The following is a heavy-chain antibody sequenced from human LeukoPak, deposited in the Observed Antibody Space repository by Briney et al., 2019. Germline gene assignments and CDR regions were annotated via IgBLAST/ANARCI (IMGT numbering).Heavy chain of an antibody. CDR3: ATARCGGDCSPSFDY. CDR2: INPNSCGT. V-gene: IGHV1-2*04. CDR1: GYTFTGYY. Sequence: SVKVSCKASGYTFTGYYIHWGRQAPGQGREGMGWINPNSCGTDYAQNFQGWVTMTRDTSISTAYMELSRLKSDDTAVYYCATARCGGDCSPSFDYWGQGTLVTVSS. D-gene: IGHD2-21*02. J-gene: IGHJ4*02.